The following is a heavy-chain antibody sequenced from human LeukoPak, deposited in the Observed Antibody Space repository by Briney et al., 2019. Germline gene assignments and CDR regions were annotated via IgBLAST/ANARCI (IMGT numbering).Heavy chain of an antibody. D-gene: IGHD3-10*01. CDR3: AXVRXXYAIXXXXXXXXXXXXXGSASAPTSHEY. CDR1: GFTFSSFW. J-gene: IGHJ1*01. CDR2: IGKDGSAK. Sequence: PGGSLRLSCAASGFTFSSFWMGWFRQAPGKGPEWVANIGKDGSAKNYVDSVKGRFTISRDNAKNSLYVQMNSLRAEDSAVYYCAXVRXXYAIXXXXXXXXXXXXXGSASAPTSHEY. V-gene: IGHV3-7*01.